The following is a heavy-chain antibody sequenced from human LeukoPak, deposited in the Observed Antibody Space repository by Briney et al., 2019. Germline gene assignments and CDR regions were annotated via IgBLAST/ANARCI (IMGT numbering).Heavy chain of an antibody. CDR1: GFTFSSYA. Sequence: PGGSLRLSCAPSGFTFSSYAMHWVRRAPGKGLEWVAVISYDGSNKYYADSVKGRFTISRDNSKHTLYLQMNSLRAEDTAVYYCARSRDTYYDFWSGYRPFAYWGQGTLVTVSS. V-gene: IGHV3-30-3*01. CDR3: ARSRDTYYDFWSGYRPFAY. D-gene: IGHD3-3*01. J-gene: IGHJ4*02. CDR2: ISYDGSNK.